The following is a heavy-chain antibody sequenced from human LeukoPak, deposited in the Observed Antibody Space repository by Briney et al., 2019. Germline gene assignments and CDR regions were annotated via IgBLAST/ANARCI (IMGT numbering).Heavy chain of an antibody. CDR3: ARASDNDDYSLDYFYYMDV. CDR2: INHGGST. D-gene: IGHD4-17*01. V-gene: IGHV4-34*01. CDR1: GGSFSGYY. J-gene: IGHJ6*03. Sequence: PSETLSLTCAVYGGSFSGYYWGWIRQTPGKGLEWIGEINHGGSTNYNPSLKSRVTMSVDTSKNQFSLNLASVTAADTAVYYCARASDNDDYSLDYFYYMDVWGEGTTVTASS.